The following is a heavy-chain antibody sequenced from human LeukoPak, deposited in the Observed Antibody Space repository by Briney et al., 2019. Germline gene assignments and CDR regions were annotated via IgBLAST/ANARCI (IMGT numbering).Heavy chain of an antibody. CDR1: GGSFSGYY. V-gene: IGHV4-34*01. CDR2: INHSGST. J-gene: IGHJ4*02. D-gene: IGHD3-10*01. CDR3: ARVLLWFGDKAHFDY. Sequence: SETLSLTCAVYGGSFSGYYWSWIRQPPGKGLGWIGEINHSGSTNYNPSLKSRVTISVDTSKNQFSLKLSSVTAADTAVYYCARVLLWFGDKAHFDYWGQGTLVTVSS.